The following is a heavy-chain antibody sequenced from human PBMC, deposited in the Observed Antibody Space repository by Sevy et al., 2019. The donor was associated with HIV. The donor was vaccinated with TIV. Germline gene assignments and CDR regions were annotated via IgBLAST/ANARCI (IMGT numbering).Heavy chain of an antibody. Sequence: SETLSLTCSVSGGSIKYYYWSWIRQPPGKGLEWIGNIFYSGSANYNPSLKSRVTISVDTSKNQFSLRLNSVTAADTAVYYCASHEDWGSSSWFRFDPWVQGTLVTVSS. J-gene: IGHJ5*02. V-gene: IGHV4-59*01. D-gene: IGHD6-13*01. CDR2: IFYSGSA. CDR3: ASHEDWGSSSWFRFDP. CDR1: GGSIKYYY.